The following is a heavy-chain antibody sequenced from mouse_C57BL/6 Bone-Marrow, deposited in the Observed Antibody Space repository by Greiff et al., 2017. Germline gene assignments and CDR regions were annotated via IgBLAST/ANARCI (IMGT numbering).Heavy chain of an antibody. V-gene: IGHV5-4*01. Sequence: DVQLQESGGGLVKPGGSLKLSCAASGFTFSSYAMSWVRQTPEKRLEWVATISDGGSYTYYPDNVKGRFTISRDNAKNNLYLQMSHLKSEDTAMYYCARVLDPPMDYWGQGTSVTVSS. CDR3: ARVLDPPMDY. J-gene: IGHJ4*01. CDR1: GFTFSSYA. CDR2: ISDGGSYT.